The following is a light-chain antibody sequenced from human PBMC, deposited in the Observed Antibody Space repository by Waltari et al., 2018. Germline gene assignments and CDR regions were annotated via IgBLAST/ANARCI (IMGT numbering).Light chain of an antibody. CDR1: QSISSW. Sequence: DIQMTQSPSTLSASVGDRVTITCRASQSISSWLAWYQQKPGKVPKFLIYKASTLESGVPSRFSGSGSGTEFTLTISGLQPDDFATYYCQQYYGYPRTFGQGTKVEF. CDR3: QQYYGYPRT. CDR2: KAS. V-gene: IGKV1-5*03. J-gene: IGKJ1*01.